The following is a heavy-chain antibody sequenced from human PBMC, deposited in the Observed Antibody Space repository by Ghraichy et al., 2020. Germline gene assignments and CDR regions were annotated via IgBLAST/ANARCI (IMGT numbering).Heavy chain of an antibody. CDR2: IYWDDDK. V-gene: IGHV2-5*02. D-gene: IGHD1-26*01. CDR3: AHRRGTYSFVY. CDR1: GFSLSTSGVG. J-gene: IGHJ4*02. Sequence: LVKPTQTLTLTCTFSGFSLSTSGVGVGWIRQPPGKALEWLALIYWDDDKRYRPSLKSRLTITKDTSKNQVVLTMTNMDPVDTATYYCAHRRGTYSFVYWGQGTLVTVSS.